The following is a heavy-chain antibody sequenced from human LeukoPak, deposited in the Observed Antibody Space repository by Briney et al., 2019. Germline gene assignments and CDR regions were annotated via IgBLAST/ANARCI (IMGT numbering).Heavy chain of an antibody. CDR2: IRSNSDTI. CDR1: GFTFSSYS. D-gene: IGHD5-12*01. V-gene: IGHV3-48*01. J-gene: IGHJ4*02. CDR3: VRDPRYSGYDYFDY. Sequence: PGGSLRLSCAASGFTFSSYSMNWVRQAPGKGLEWISYIRSNSDTIYYADSVKGRFTVSRDNAENSLYLQMSSLRAEDTAVYYCVRDPRYSGYDYFDYWGQGTLVTVSS.